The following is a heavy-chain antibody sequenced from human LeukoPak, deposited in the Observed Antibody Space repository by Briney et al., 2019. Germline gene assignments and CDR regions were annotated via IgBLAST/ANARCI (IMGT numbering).Heavy chain of an antibody. CDR1: GSRFTSYW. V-gene: IGHV5-51*01. J-gene: IGHJ4*02. D-gene: IGHD6-19*01. Sequence: GGSLEISCQGSGSRFTSYWIGWVRQLPGKGLEWMGIIYPGDSDTRYSPSFQGQVTISADKSISTAYLQWSSLKASDTAMYYCARHYTEWLEGFFDYWGQGTLVTVSS. CDR3: ARHYTEWLEGFFDY. CDR2: IYPGDSDT.